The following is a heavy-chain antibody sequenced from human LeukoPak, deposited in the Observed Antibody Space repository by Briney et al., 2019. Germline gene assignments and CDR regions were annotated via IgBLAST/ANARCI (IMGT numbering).Heavy chain of an antibody. CDR3: ANAGSSSWGYFDY. CDR1: GFTFSSYA. Sequence: PGGSLRLSCAASGFTFSSYAMSWVRQAPGKGLEWVSAISGSGGSTYYADSVKGRFTISRDNSKNTLYLQMNSLRAEDTAVYYCANAGSSSWGYFDYWGQGTLVTVSS. J-gene: IGHJ4*02. CDR2: ISGSGGST. V-gene: IGHV3-23*01. D-gene: IGHD6-13*01.